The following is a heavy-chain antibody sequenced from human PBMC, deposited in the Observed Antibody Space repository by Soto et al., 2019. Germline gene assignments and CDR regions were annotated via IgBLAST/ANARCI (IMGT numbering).Heavy chain of an antibody. CDR1: DFSLTTRGVG. J-gene: IGHJ5*02. Sequence: GSGPTLVNPTQTLTLTCNFSDFSLTTRGVGVGWIRQPPGKALEWVALIYWNDDQRYNPSLKSRLTVTKDTSKNHVVLTMTNVGPLDTATYYCTHRSPAYGHDPWGQESLVTVSS. V-gene: IGHV2-5*01. D-gene: IGHD3-10*01. CDR2: IYWNDDQ. CDR3: THRSPAYGHDP.